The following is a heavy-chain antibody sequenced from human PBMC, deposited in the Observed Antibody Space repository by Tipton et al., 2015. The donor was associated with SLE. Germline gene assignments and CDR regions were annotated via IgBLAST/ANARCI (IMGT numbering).Heavy chain of an antibody. CDR3: ARDHWGSLDS. CDR2: MYYSGST. V-gene: IGHV4-59*01. J-gene: IGHJ4*02. CDR1: GGSISSYY. D-gene: IGHD7-27*01. Sequence: TLSLTCTVSGGSISSYYWSWIRQSPGKGLECIGYMYYSGSTNSNPSLKSRVTMSVDTSKNQFSLKLSSVTAADTAVYYCARDHWGSLDSWGQGTLVTVSS.